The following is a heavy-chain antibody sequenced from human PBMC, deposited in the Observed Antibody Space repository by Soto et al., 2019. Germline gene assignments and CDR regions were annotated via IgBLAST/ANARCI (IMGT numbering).Heavy chain of an antibody. Sequence: EVQLVESGGGLVKPGGSLRLSCVASGFTITTYTMTWVRQAPGKGLEWVSSIDSSSNYIYYADSVKGRFTISRDNGKNSLFLQMNSLRAEDTAVYYCASLTYCTSATCPNYYYGMDVWGQGTTVTVSS. V-gene: IGHV3-21*01. CDR2: IDSSSNYI. D-gene: IGHD2-2*01. J-gene: IGHJ6*02. CDR3: ASLTYCTSATCPNYYYGMDV. CDR1: GFTITTYT.